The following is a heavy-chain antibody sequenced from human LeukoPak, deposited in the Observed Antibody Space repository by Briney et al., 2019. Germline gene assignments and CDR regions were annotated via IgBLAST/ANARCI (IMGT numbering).Heavy chain of an antibody. CDR3: ARDPRWELLPYFDY. CDR1: GGTFSSYA. V-gene: IGHV1-69*04. Sequence: SVKVSCKASGGTFSSYAISWVRQAPGQGLEWMGRIIPILGIANYAQKFQGRVTITADKSTSTAYMELSSLRSEDTAVYYCARDPRWELLPYFDYWGQGTLVTVSS. J-gene: IGHJ4*02. CDR2: IIPILGIA. D-gene: IGHD1-26*01.